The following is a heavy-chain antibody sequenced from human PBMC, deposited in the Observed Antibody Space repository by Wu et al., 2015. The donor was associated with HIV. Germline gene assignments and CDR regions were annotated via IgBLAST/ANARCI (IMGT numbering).Heavy chain of an antibody. J-gene: IGHJ5*02. CDR1: GGTFSSYA. CDR2: IIPIFDTA. CDR3: ARDRSGTTIFWFDP. Sequence: QVQLVQSGAEVKKPGSSVKVSCKASGGTFSSYAISWVRQALGQGLEWMGGIIPIFDTATYAQKFQGRVTITTDESTSTAYMELSSLRSDDTAVYYCARDRSGTTIFWFDPWGQGTLVTVSS. V-gene: IGHV1-69*05. D-gene: IGHD1-1*01.